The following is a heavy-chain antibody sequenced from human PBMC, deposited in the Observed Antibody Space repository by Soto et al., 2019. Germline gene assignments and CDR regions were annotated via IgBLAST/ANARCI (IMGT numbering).Heavy chain of an antibody. D-gene: IGHD3-16*02. J-gene: IGHJ3*02. CDR1: GGSFSGYY. CDR2: INHSGST. V-gene: IGHV4-34*01. CDR3: AREWGGDYVWGSYRPDAFDI. Sequence: QVQLQQWGAGLLKPSETLSLTCAVYGGSFSGYYWSWIRQPPGKGLEWIGEINHSGSTNYNPSLKSRVTISVDTSKNQFSLKLSSVTAADTAVYCCAREWGGDYVWGSYRPDAFDIWGQGTMVTVSS.